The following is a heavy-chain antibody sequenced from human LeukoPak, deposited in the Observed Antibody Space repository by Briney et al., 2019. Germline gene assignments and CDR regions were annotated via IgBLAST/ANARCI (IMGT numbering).Heavy chain of an antibody. D-gene: IGHD6-13*01. CDR3: AGSYSSSPNCFDP. Sequence: PGGSLRLSCTASGFTFGDYAMSWFRQAPGKGLEWVGFIRSKAYGGTTEYAASVKGRFTISRDDSKSIAYLQMNSLKTEDTAVYYCAGSYSSSPNCFDPWGQGTLVTVSS. V-gene: IGHV3-49*03. J-gene: IGHJ5*02. CDR2: IRSKAYGGTT. CDR1: GFTFGDYA.